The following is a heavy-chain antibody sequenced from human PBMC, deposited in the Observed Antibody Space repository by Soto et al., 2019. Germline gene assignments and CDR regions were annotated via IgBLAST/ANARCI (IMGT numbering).Heavy chain of an antibody. Sequence: PGGSLRLSCSASGFTFSTYALHRVRQAPGKGLEYVSAISRAGDRTFYADSVKGRFTISRDNSKNTLYLQMSSLRPDDTAVYYCVKERDSSGFYDSWGQGTLVTVSS. CDR2: ISRAGDRT. V-gene: IGHV3-64D*06. D-gene: IGHD3-22*01. CDR1: GFTFSTYA. J-gene: IGHJ4*02. CDR3: VKERDSSGFYDS.